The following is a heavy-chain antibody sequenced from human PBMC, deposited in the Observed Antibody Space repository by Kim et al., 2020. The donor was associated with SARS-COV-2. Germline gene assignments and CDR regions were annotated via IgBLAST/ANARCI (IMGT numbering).Heavy chain of an antibody. Sequence: SETLSLTCTVSGGSISSGSYYWSWIRQPAGKGLEWIGRIYTSGSTNYNPSLKSRVIISVDTSKNQFSLKLSSVTAADTAVYYCARDLTSRTYYYGSGVDWFDPWGQGTLVTVSS. D-gene: IGHD3-10*01. CDR2: IYTSGST. J-gene: IGHJ5*02. V-gene: IGHV4-61*02. CDR1: GGSISSGSYY. CDR3: ARDLTSRTYYYGSGVDWFDP.